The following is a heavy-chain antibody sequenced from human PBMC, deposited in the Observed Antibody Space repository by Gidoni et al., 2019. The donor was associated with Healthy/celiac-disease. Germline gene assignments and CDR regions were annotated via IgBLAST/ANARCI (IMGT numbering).Heavy chain of an antibody. CDR2: IIGSGVST. D-gene: IGHD3-3*01. Sequence: EVQLVESGGGLVQPGGYPRLSCAASGVTWSSYAMSWVRPAPGTGRVCVSAIIGSGVSTYYAASVKGRFTISRYISKHTLYLQMHRLRAEDTAVYYCAKQRTDAIFGVVSEDWFDPWGQGTLVTVSS. V-gene: IGHV3-23*04. J-gene: IGHJ5*02. CDR1: GVTWSSYA. CDR3: AKQRTDAIFGVVSEDWFDP.